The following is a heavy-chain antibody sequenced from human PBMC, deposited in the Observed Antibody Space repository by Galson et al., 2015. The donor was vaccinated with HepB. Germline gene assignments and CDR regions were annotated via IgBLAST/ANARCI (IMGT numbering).Heavy chain of an antibody. CDR3: AREREIICTTNCYTAFDM. CDR1: GGSISGYY. V-gene: IGHV4-59*01. Sequence: SETLSLTCTVSGGSISGYYWSWIRQPPGKGLQWIAYMDYSGNTNYNPSLQSRVSTSFDTARAQFYLKLSSVTAADTAMYYCAREREIICTTNCYTAFDMWGQGTMVTVSS. CDR2: MDYSGNT. D-gene: IGHD2-2*02. J-gene: IGHJ3*02.